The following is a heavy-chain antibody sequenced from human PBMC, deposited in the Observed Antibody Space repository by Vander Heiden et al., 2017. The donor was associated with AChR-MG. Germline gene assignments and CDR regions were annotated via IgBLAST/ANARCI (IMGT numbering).Heavy chain of an antibody. V-gene: IGHV1-69*01. J-gene: IGHJ2*01. Sequence: QVQLVQSGAEVKKPGSSVKASCKASGGTFSSYAISWVRQAPGQGLEWMGGIIPIFGTANYAQKFQGRVTITADESTSTAYMELSSLRSEDTAVYYCAREIVEMATIADLDWYFDLWGRGTLVTVSS. CDR1: GGTFSSYA. CDR3: AREIVEMATIADLDWYFDL. D-gene: IGHD5-12*01. CDR2: IIPIFGTA.